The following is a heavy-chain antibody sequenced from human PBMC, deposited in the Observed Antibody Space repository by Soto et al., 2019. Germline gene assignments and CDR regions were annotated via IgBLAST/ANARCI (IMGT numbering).Heavy chain of an antibody. Sequence: EVQMVESGGGLVQPGESLRLSCAASGFTFSNYWLHWVRQAPGKGLVWVSNINTDGTTTTYADSVKGRFTISRDNAKNTLYLQMNSLRAEDTAVYYCAGAILSWGQGTLVTVS. CDR1: GFTFSNYW. CDR2: INTDGTTT. CDR3: AGAILS. V-gene: IGHV3-74*01. D-gene: IGHD3-3*02. J-gene: IGHJ1*01.